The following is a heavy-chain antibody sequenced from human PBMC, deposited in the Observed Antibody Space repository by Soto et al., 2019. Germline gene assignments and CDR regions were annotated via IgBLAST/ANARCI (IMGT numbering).Heavy chain of an antibody. D-gene: IGHD6-6*01. CDR3: ARMSSSDNWFDP. Sequence: LEWIGYIYYSGSTNYNPSLKSRVTISVDTSKNQFSLKLSSVTAADTAVYYCARMSSSDNWFDPWGQGTLVTVSS. CDR2: IYYSGST. V-gene: IGHV4-59*01. J-gene: IGHJ5*02.